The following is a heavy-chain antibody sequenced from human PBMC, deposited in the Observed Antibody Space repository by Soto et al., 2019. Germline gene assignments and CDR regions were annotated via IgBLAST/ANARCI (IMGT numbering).Heavy chain of an antibody. J-gene: IGHJ6*02. V-gene: IGHV4-34*01. CDR2: INHSGST. Sequence: SETLSLTCAVYGGSFSGYYWSWIRQPPGKGLEWIGEINHSGSTNYNPSLKSRVTISVDTSKNQFSLKLSSVTAADTAVYYCARELGYCTNGVCWNGMDVWGQGTTVTVSS. CDR3: ARELGYCTNGVCWNGMDV. CDR1: GGSFSGYY. D-gene: IGHD2-8*01.